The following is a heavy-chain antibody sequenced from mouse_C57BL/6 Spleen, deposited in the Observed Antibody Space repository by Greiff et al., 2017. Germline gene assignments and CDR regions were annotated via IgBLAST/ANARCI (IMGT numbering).Heavy chain of an antibody. D-gene: IGHD2-1*01. Sequence: VQVVESGAELVKPGASVKISCKASGYAFSSYWMNWVKQRPGKGLEWIGQIYPGDGDTNYNGKFKGKATLTADKSSSTAYMQLSSLTSEDSAVYFCSIYYGNYVAFAYWGQGTLVTVSA. CDR2: IYPGDGDT. J-gene: IGHJ3*01. CDR3: SIYYGNYVAFAY. V-gene: IGHV1-80*01. CDR1: GYAFSSYW.